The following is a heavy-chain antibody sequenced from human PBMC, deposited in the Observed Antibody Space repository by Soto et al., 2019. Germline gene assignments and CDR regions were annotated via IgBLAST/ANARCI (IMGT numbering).Heavy chain of an antibody. D-gene: IGHD4-17*01. CDR2: TWSDGSNK. Sequence: QVQLVESGGGVVQPGGYLRLACAASGFTFSTYVMHWVRQAPGKGLEWVAATWSDGSNKYYADSVKGRFPISRDNSRNTLYLQMNRLIADDTAVYYCAREAVDYHFDYWGQGTVVTVSS. CDR1: GFTFSTYV. J-gene: IGHJ4*02. V-gene: IGHV3-33*01. CDR3: AREAVDYHFDY.